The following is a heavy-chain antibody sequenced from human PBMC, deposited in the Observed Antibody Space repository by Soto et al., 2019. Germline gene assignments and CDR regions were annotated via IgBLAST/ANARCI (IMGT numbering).Heavy chain of an antibody. CDR2: VYQSQSA. Sequence: PSEPQGLTYTVSDGKVISPSDYWSWIRQPPGKGLEWIGSVYQSQSAYYNPSLRSRVAISVDRSNNQVSLRMTSVTAADTAIYYCARGDTRLAELSHNYWCQGILVTV. CDR3: ARGDTRLAELSHNY. V-gene: IGHV4-30-2*01. CDR1: DGKVISPSDY. D-gene: IGHD3-16*02. J-gene: IGHJ4*02.